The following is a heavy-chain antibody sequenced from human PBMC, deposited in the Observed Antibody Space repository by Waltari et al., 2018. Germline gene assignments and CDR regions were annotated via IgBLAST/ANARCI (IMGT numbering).Heavy chain of an antibody. CDR1: GGSISSYY. D-gene: IGHD4-17*01. CDR3: ARDAGYGDYDVFDY. J-gene: IGHJ4*02. Sequence: QVQLQESGPGLVKPSETLSLTCTVSGGSISSYYWSWIRPPPGKGLEWIGYIYYGACTSSSPSLRRRVSIAVDTSKNQCSLKLSSVTAAETAVYYCARDAGYGDYDVFDYWGQGTLVTVSS. CDR2: IYYGACT. V-gene: IGHV4-59*01.